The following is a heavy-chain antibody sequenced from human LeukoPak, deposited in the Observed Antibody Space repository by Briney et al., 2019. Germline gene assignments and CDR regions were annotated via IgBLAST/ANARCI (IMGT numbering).Heavy chain of an antibody. D-gene: IGHD3-10*01. V-gene: IGHV3-21*01. CDR1: GFTFSNYA. CDR2: ISSSSGYI. CDR3: ASGITMVRGVINPSAG. J-gene: IGHJ4*02. Sequence: PGGSLRLSCAASGFTFSNYAMSWVRQAPGKGLECVSSISSSSGYIYYADSVRGRFTISIDNAKNSLYLQMNSLRAEDTAVYYCASGITMVRGVINPSAGWGQGTLVTVSS.